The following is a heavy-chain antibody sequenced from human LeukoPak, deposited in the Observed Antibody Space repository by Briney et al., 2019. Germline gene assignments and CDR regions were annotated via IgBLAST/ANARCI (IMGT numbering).Heavy chain of an antibody. CDR1: GGSISSGGYY. CDR3: AREFGYDTKYFDY. J-gene: IGHJ4*02. V-gene: IGHV4-31*03. Sequence: KPSQTLSLTCTVSGGSISSGGYYWSWIRQHPGKGLEWIGYIYYSGSTYYNPSLKSRVTISVDTSKNQFSLKLSSVTAADTAAYYCAREFGYDTKYFDYWGQGTLVTVSS. D-gene: IGHD5-12*01. CDR2: IYYSGST.